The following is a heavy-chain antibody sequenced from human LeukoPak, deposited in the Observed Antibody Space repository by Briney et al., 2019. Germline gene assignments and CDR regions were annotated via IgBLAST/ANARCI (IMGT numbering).Heavy chain of an antibody. J-gene: IGHJ4*02. CDR2: ISAYNANT. CDR1: GYTFTSYG. V-gene: IGHV1-18*01. CDR3: ARGRYGYCSSTSCYVFDY. Sequence: ASVTVSCKASGYTFTSYGISWVRQAPGQGLEWMGWISAYNANTNYAQKLQGRVTMTTDTSTSTAYMELRSLRSDDTAVYYCARGRYGYCSSTSCYVFDYWGQGTLVTVSS. D-gene: IGHD2-2*01.